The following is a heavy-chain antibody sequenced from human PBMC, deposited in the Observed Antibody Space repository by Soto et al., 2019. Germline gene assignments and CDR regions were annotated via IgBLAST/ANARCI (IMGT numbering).Heavy chain of an antibody. Sequence: SVKVSCKASGGTFSSYAISWVRRAPGQGLEWMGGIIPIFGTANYAQKFQGRVTITADESTSTAYMELSSLRSEDTAVYYCARDFGDDSSGHNWFDPWGQGTLVTVSS. CDR2: IIPIFGTA. V-gene: IGHV1-69*13. CDR3: ARDFGDDSSGHNWFDP. J-gene: IGHJ5*02. D-gene: IGHD3-22*01. CDR1: GGTFSSYA.